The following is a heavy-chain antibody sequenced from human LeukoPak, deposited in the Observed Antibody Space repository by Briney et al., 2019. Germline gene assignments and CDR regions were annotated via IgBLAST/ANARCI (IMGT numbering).Heavy chain of an antibody. Sequence: GGSLRLSCAASGFTFQNYAMHWVRQAPGKGLEWVSSISWNSGNIDYADSVKGRFTLSRDNAKNPLFLQMNSLRAEDTAFYYCAKSGTYSSSSGYIDSWGQGTPVTVSS. V-gene: IGHV3-9*01. CDR2: ISWNSGNI. CDR1: GFTFQNYA. J-gene: IGHJ4*02. D-gene: IGHD6-6*01. CDR3: AKSGTYSSSSGYIDS.